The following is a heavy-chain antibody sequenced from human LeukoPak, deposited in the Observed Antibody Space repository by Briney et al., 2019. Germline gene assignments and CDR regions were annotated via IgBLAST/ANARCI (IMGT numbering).Heavy chain of an antibody. CDR3: AKDPQARIAAAVLH. CDR1: GFTFNNFA. V-gene: IGHV3-23*01. Sequence: GGSLRLSCAASGFTFNNFAMSWVRQAPGEGLEWVSTLTGSGQYTYYADSVKGRFTISRDNSMNTLYLQMNSLRVEDTAVYYCAKDPQARIAAAVLHSGQGTLVTVSS. J-gene: IGHJ4*02. D-gene: IGHD6-13*01. CDR2: LTGSGQYT.